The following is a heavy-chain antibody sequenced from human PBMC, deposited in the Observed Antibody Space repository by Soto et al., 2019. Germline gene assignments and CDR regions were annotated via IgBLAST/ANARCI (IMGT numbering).Heavy chain of an antibody. Sequence: SETLSLTCTVSGGSINSYYWYWIRQPPGKGLEWIGRIYISGSTNYNPSLKSRTTISIDRSKNQFSLQLSSVTAADTAVYYCAKNLPRTGRFDYWGQGTVVTVSS. CDR2: IYISGST. CDR3: AKNLPRTGRFDY. CDR1: GGSINSYY. J-gene: IGHJ4*02. V-gene: IGHV4-4*08.